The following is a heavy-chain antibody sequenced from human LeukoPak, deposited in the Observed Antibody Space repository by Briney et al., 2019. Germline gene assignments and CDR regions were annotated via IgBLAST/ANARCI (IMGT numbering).Heavy chain of an antibody. CDR2: INSDGSST. J-gene: IGHJ4*02. V-gene: IGHV3-74*01. Sequence: GGSLRLSCAASGFTFSSYAMSWVRQAPGKGLEWVSRINSDGSSTSYADSVKGRFTISRDNAKNTLYLQMNSLRAEDTAVYYCTSYNWDFPNDYWGQGTLVTVSS. CDR1: GFTFSSYA. CDR3: TSYNWDFPNDY. D-gene: IGHD1-7*01.